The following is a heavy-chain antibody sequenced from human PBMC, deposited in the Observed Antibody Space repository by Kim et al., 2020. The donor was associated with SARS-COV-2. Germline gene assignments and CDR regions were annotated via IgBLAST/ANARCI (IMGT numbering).Heavy chain of an antibody. V-gene: IGHV4-59*01. CDR2: IYYSGST. CDR3: ARGPGPRDFWSGYYGGGAEYFQH. J-gene: IGHJ1*01. Sequence: SETLSLTCTVSGGSISSYYWSWIRQPPGKGLEWIGYIYYSGSTNYNPSLKSRVTISVDTSKNQFSLKLSSVTAADTAVYYCARGPGPRDFWSGYYGGGAEYFQHWGQGTLVTVSS. D-gene: IGHD3-3*01. CDR1: GGSISSYY.